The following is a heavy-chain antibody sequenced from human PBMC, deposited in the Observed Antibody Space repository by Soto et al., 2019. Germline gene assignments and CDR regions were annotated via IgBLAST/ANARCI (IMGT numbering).Heavy chain of an antibody. CDR1: GFTFSSYA. CDR2: ISGSGGST. CDR3: AKGGEQWLGGESFDY. Sequence: EVQLLESGGGLVQPGGSLRLSRAASGFTFSSYAMSWVRQAPGKGLEWVSAISGSGGSTYYADSVKGRFTISRDNSKNTLYLQMNSLRAEDTAVYYCAKGGEQWLGGESFDYWGQGTLVTVSS. J-gene: IGHJ4*02. V-gene: IGHV3-23*01. D-gene: IGHD6-19*01.